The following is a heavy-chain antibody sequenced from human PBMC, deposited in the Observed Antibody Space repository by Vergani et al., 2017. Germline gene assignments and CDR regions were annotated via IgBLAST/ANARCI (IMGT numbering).Heavy chain of an antibody. J-gene: IGHJ4*02. D-gene: IGHD2-15*01. Sequence: QVQLVQSGAEVKKPGASVKVSCKASGYTFTSYGISWVRQAPGQGLEWMGWISAYNGNTNYAQKLQGRVTMTTDTFTSTAYMELRSLRSDDTAVYYCAIIGGGYCSGGSCYAIDYWGQGTLVTVSS. V-gene: IGHV1-18*01. CDR1: GYTFTSYG. CDR2: ISAYNGNT. CDR3: AIIGGGYCSGGSCYAIDY.